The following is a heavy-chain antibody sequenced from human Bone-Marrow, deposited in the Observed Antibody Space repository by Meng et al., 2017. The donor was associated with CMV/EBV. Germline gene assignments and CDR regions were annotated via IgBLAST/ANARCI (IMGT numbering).Heavy chain of an antibody. CDR2: IIPILGIA. CDR3: ARDNSYTNSWWFDP. V-gene: IGHV1-69*04. Sequence: SVKVSCKASGGTFSSYTISWVRQAPGQGLEWMGRIIPILGIANYAQKFQGRVTITADKSTSTAYMELSSLRSDDTAVYYCARDNSYTNSWWFDPWGQGTLVTVSS. CDR1: GGTFSSYT. J-gene: IGHJ5*02. D-gene: IGHD2-2*02.